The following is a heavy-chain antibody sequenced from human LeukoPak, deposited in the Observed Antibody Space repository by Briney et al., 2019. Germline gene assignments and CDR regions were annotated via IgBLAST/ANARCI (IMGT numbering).Heavy chain of an antibody. CDR3: ARGRSGYDPFDY. J-gene: IGHJ4*02. CDR2: TYYRSKWYN. CDR1: GDSVSSNSVA. V-gene: IGHV6-1*01. D-gene: IGHD5-12*01. Sequence: SQTLSLTCAISGDSVSSNSVAWNWIRQSPSRGLEWLGRTYYRSKWYNGYAVSVKSRITINPDTSKNQLSLQLNSVTPEDAAMYYCARGRSGYDPFDYWGQGTLVTVSS.